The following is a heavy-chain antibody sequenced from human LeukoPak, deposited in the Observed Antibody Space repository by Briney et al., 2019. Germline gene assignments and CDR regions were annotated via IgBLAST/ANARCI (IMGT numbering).Heavy chain of an antibody. CDR3: ATMEGYCSSTSCFYFDY. V-gene: IGHV1-69*06. Sequence: VASVKVSCKASGGTFSSYAISWVRQAPGQGLEWMGGIIPIFGTANYAQKFQGRVTMTEDTSTDTAYMELSSLRSEDTAVYYCATMEGYCSSTSCFYFDYWGQGTLVTVSS. D-gene: IGHD2-2*01. J-gene: IGHJ4*02. CDR2: IIPIFGTA. CDR1: GGTFSSYA.